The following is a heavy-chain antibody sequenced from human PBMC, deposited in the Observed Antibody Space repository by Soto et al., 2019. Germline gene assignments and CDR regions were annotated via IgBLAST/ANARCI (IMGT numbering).Heavy chain of an antibody. CDR1: GFTFSSYA. Sequence: PGGSLRLSCAASGFTFSSYAMSWVRQAPGKGLEWVSAISGSGGSTYYAESVKGRFTISRDNSKNTLYLQMNSLRVVDTAVYYCAKVVTTVTTYFDYWGQGTLVTVSS. J-gene: IGHJ4*02. CDR2: ISGSGGST. CDR3: AKVVTTVTTYFDY. V-gene: IGHV3-23*01. D-gene: IGHD4-17*01.